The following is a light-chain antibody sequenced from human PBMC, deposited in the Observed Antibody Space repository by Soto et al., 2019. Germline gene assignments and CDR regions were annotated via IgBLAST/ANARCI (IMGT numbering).Light chain of an antibody. J-gene: IGKJ2*02. CDR1: QSISSW. Sequence: DIQMTQSPSTLSASVGDRVTITCRASQSISSWLAWYQQKPGKAPKLLIYDASSLESGVPSRFSGSGSGTEFTLTISSLQPDDFAPYYCQQYNSYSPLWTFGQGTKLEIK. CDR3: QQYNSYSPLWT. V-gene: IGKV1-5*01. CDR2: DAS.